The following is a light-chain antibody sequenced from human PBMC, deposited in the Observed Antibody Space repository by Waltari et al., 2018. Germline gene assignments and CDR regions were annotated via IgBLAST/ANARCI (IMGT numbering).Light chain of an antibody. CDR3: QQSYSAPRT. V-gene: IGKV1-39*01. CDR1: QSISNY. Sequence: DIQMTQSPSSLSASVGDRVTITCRSSQSISNYLNWYQQKPGKAPNLLIYAASILLSGVPSRFSGSGSGTDFTLTISSLQPEDFATYYCQQSYSAPRTFGQGTKVEIK. J-gene: IGKJ1*01. CDR2: AAS.